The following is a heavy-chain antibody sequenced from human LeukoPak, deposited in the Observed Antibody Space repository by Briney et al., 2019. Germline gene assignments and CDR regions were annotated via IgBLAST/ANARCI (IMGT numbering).Heavy chain of an antibody. V-gene: IGHV4-39*07. J-gene: IGHJ4*02. D-gene: IGHD3-22*01. Sequence: PSETLSLTCTVSGDSISSKTYYWGWIRQPPGKGLDWIGTIYYSGSTYYNPSLKSRVTISVDTSKNQFSLKLSSVTAADTAVYYCARGGGDYYDSSGYPFLHYWGQGTLVTVSS. CDR3: ARGGGDYYDSSGYPFLHY. CDR2: IYYSGST. CDR1: GDSISSKTYY.